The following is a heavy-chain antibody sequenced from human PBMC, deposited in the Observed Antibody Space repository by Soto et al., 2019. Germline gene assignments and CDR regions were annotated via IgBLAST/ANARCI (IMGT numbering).Heavy chain of an antibody. CDR3: AKEGTKAASSSSGVDY. CDR1: GFTFSSYA. Sequence: GGSLRLSCAASGFTFSSYAMSWVRQAPGKGLEWVSAISGSGGSTYYADSVKGRFTISRDNSKNTLYLQMNSLRAEDTAVYYCAKEGTKAASSSSGVDYWGQGTLVTVSS. D-gene: IGHD6-6*01. J-gene: IGHJ4*02. CDR2: ISGSGGST. V-gene: IGHV3-23*01.